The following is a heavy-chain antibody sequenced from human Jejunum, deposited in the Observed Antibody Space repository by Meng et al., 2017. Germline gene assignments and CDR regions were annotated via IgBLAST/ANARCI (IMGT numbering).Heavy chain of an antibody. D-gene: IGHD3-16*02. Sequence: SETLSLTCIVSGDSITNYYRSWIRQAPGKGLEWIGYMYSSASTNYNPSLESRVTIAIDTSKTHFSLKLRSVTAADTAVYFCAMGPYRYFDYWAQGMLVTVSS. J-gene: IGHJ4*02. CDR2: MYSSAST. V-gene: IGHV4-59*01. CDR1: GDSITNYY. CDR3: AMGPYRYFDY.